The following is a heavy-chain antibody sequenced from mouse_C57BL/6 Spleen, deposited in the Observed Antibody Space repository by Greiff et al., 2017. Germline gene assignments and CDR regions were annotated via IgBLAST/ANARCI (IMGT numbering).Heavy chain of an antibody. D-gene: IGHD2-1*01. CDR2: ISDGGSYT. V-gene: IGHV5-4*01. CDR3: ARRIYYGNYGGYFDY. J-gene: IGHJ2*01. Sequence: VQLKESGGGLVKPGGSLKLSCAASGFTFSSYAMSWVRQTPEKRLEWVATISDGGSYTYYPDNVKGRFTISRDNAKNNLYLQMSHLKSEDTAMYYCARRIYYGNYGGYFDYWGQGTTLTVSS. CDR1: GFTFSSYA.